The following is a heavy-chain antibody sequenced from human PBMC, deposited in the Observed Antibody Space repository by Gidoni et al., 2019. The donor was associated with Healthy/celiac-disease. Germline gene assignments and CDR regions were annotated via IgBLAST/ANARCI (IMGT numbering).Heavy chain of an antibody. D-gene: IGHD6-13*01. CDR3: AKDLRQQQLGRGYFDY. CDR1: GFPFSSYG. J-gene: IGHJ4*02. CDR2: ISDDGINK. V-gene: IGHV3-30*18. Sequence: QVQLVESGGGVVQPGRSLRLSCAASGFPFSSYGMHWVRQAPGKGLEWVAVISDDGINKYYADSGKGRFTISRDNSKNTLYLQMNSLRAEDTAVYYCAKDLRQQQLGRGYFDYWGQGTLVTVSS.